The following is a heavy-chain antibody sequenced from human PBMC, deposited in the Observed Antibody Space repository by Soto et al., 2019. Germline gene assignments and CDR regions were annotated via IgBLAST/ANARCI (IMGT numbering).Heavy chain of an antibody. J-gene: IGHJ4*02. CDR1: GFTFSSYA. D-gene: IGHD6-6*01. V-gene: IGHV3-64D*06. Sequence: PXGSLRLSCSASGFTFSSYAMHGVRQAPGKGLEYVSAISSNGGSTYYADSVKGRFTISRDNSKNTLYLQMSSLRAEDTAVYYCVNPYSSSSSFDYWGQGTLVTVSS. CDR2: ISSNGGST. CDR3: VNPYSSSSSFDY.